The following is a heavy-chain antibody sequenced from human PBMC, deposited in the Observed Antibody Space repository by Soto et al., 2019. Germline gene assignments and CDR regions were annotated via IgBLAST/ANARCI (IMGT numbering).Heavy chain of an antibody. Sequence: EVQLVESGGGLVKPGGSLRLSCAASGFTFSSYSMNWVRQAPGKGLEWVSSISSSSSYIYYADSVKGRFTISRDNAKNTLSLQMNGLRAEDTAVYYCARDRPGYSYGYELGYWGQGTLVTVSS. V-gene: IGHV3-21*01. J-gene: IGHJ4*02. D-gene: IGHD5-18*01. CDR3: ARDRPGYSYGYELGY. CDR1: GFTFSSYS. CDR2: ISSSSSYI.